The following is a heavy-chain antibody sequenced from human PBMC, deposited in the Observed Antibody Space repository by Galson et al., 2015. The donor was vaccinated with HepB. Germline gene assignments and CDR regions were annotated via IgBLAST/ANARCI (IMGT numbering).Heavy chain of an antibody. J-gene: IGHJ3*02. V-gene: IGHV5-51*03. Sequence: QSGAEVKKPGESLKISCKGSGYSFTNYWIAWVRQMPGRGLDWMGIIYPDDSETRYSPSFQGQVTISVDKSTNTAYLQWRSLKAPDTAMYYCARRDDTTLVAAFDIWGQGTMVTVS. D-gene: IGHD1-26*01. CDR2: IYPDDSET. CDR3: ARRDDTTLVAAFDI. CDR1: GYSFTNYW.